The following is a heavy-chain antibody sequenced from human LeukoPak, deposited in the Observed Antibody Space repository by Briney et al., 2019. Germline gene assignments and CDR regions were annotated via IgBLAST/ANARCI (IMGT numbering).Heavy chain of an antibody. J-gene: IGHJ6*02. CDR3: ARDPRGWYCSGGSCYGMDV. Sequence: PGGSLRLSCAASGFTFSSYEMNWVRQAPGKGLEWVSYISSSGSTIYYADSVKGRLTISRDNAKNSLYLQMNSLRAEDTAVYYCARDPRGWYCSGGSCYGMDVWGQGTTVNVSS. CDR2: ISSSGSTI. V-gene: IGHV3-48*03. D-gene: IGHD2-15*01. CDR1: GFTFSSYE.